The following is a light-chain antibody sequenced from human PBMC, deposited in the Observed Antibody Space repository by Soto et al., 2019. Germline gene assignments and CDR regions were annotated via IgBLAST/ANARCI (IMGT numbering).Light chain of an antibody. V-gene: IGKV3-11*01. CDR3: QQRSNWPPVIT. J-gene: IGKJ5*01. CDR1: QTFSSH. CDR2: DAS. Sequence: EIVLTQSPATLSLSPGERATLSCRASQTFSSHLAWYQQKPGQAPRLLIYDASKRATGIPARFSGRGSGTDVTLTISSLEPEDFAVYYCQQRSNWPPVITFGQGTRLAIK.